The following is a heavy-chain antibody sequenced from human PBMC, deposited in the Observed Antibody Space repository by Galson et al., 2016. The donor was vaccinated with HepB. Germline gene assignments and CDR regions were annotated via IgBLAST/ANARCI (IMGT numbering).Heavy chain of an antibody. D-gene: IGHD2-21*01. V-gene: IGHV3-74*01. CDR1: GFTFSSYG. J-gene: IGHJ5*02. CDR3: VRVKSSVIQGFSDWFDP. Sequence: SLRLSCAASGFTFSSYGMHWVRQAPGKGLVWVSRISSDGSSTRYADSVKGRFTISRDNAKNTLYLQMNSLRAGDTAVYYCVRVKSSVIQGFSDWFDPWGQGTLVTVSS. CDR2: ISSDGSST.